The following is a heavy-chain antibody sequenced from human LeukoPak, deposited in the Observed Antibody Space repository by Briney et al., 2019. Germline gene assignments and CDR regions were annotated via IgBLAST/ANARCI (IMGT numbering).Heavy chain of an antibody. CDR2: ISTSSSYI. CDR1: GFTFSSYS. Sequence: PGGSLRLSCAASGFTFSSYSVHWVRQAPGKGLERVSCISTSSSYIYYADSVKGRFTISRDNARNSLYLQMHSLRAEDTALYYCARVQWLATGYSFDYWGQGTLVTVSS. D-gene: IGHD6-19*01. CDR3: ARVQWLATGYSFDY. V-gene: IGHV3-21*01. J-gene: IGHJ4*02.